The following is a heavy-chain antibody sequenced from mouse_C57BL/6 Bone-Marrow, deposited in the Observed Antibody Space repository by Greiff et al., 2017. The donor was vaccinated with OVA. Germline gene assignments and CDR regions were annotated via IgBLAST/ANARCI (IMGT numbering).Heavy chain of an antibody. D-gene: IGHD2-5*01. V-gene: IGHV1-81*01. Sequence: VKVVESGAELARPGASVKLSCKASGYTFTSYGISWVKQRTGQGLEWIGEIYPRSGNTYYNEKFKGKATLTADKSSSTAYMELRSLTSEDSAVYFCARESNYVRAMDYWGQGTSVTVSS. CDR2: IYPRSGNT. CDR1: GYTFTSYG. CDR3: ARESNYVRAMDY. J-gene: IGHJ4*01.